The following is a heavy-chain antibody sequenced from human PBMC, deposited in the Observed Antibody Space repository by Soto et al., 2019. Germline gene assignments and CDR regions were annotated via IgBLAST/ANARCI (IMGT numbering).Heavy chain of an antibody. CDR1: GFTFKNHA. CDR2: VSTNGGST. J-gene: IGHJ6*02. D-gene: IGHD2-8*01. V-gene: IGHV3-64D*06. CDR3: VKGVSTLLFYYSGMDV. Sequence: GGSLRLSCSAPGFTFKNHAMHWVRQAAGKGLEYVAAVSTNGGSTEYAEGVKGRFFISRDNSRDKVYLQMTSLTSEDTAVYYCVKGVSTLLFYYSGMDVWGPGTTVTVAS.